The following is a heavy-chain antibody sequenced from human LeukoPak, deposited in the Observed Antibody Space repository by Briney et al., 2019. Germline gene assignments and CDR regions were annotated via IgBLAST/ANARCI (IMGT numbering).Heavy chain of an antibody. D-gene: IGHD2-21*02. CDR1: GFTFSNYN. Sequence: PGGSLRLSCAASGFTFSNYNFHWVRQAPGKGLEYVSAISNNGDSTYYADSVQGRFTISRDNSKNALYLQMDSLRSEDMAVYYCARDPCGAGDCWRYFDCWGQGTLVTVSS. V-gene: IGHV3-64*02. CDR2: ISNNGDST. J-gene: IGHJ4*02. CDR3: ARDPCGAGDCWRYFDC.